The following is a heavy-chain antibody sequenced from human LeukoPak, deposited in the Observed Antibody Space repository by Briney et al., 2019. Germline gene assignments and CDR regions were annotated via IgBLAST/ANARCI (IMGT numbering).Heavy chain of an antibody. Sequence: PGGSLRLSCAASGFFFNTYWMYLVRQAPGKGLVWVSRINSDGRKTSHADSVKGRFTISRDNAKNTLYLQMNGLRAEDTAVYYCAREGSLEYYFDYWGRGTLVTASS. D-gene: IGHD3-10*01. J-gene: IGHJ4*02. CDR1: GFFFNTYW. V-gene: IGHV3-74*01. CDR3: AREGSLEYYFDY. CDR2: INSDGRKT.